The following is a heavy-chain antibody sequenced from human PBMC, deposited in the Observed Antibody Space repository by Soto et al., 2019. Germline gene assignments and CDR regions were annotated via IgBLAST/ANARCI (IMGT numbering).Heavy chain of an antibody. Sequence: QVQLVESGGDVVRPGRSLRLACEASGFSFSTYGMHWVRQAPGKGLQWVAVIWYDGTNTYYADSVKGPFTISRDNSKDTLYLEMNNLRAEETAVYYCAKVEAPLIHSDHYYYGMDVWGQGTTVTVSS. CDR2: IWYDGTNT. V-gene: IGHV3-33*06. CDR1: GFSFSTYG. CDR3: AKVEAPLIHSDHYYYGMDV. J-gene: IGHJ6*02. D-gene: IGHD5-18*01.